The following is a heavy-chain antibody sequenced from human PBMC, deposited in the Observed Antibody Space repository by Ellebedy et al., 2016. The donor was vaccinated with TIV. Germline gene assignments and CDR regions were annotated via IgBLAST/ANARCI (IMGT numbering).Heavy chain of an antibody. Sequence: GESLKISCAASGFTFSSYGMHWVRQAPGKGLEWVAVIWYDGSNKYYADSVKGRFTISRDNSKNTLYLQMNSLRAEDTAVYYCARDLPDIVATNRVGYGMDVWGQGTTVTVSS. D-gene: IGHD5-12*01. CDR2: IWYDGSNK. J-gene: IGHJ6*02. CDR3: ARDLPDIVATNRVGYGMDV. CDR1: GFTFSSYG. V-gene: IGHV3-33*08.